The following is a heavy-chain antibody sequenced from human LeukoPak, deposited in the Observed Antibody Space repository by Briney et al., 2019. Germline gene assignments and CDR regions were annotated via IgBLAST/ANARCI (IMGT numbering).Heavy chain of an antibody. CDR3: ARVVVPAAPSCDAFDI. CDR2: INPNSGGT. Sequence: ASVKVSCKASGYTFTGYYMHWVRQAPGQGLEWMGWINPNSGGTNYAQKFQGRVTMTRDTSISTAYMELSRLGSDDTAVYYCARVVVPAAPSCDAFDIWGQGTMVTVSS. V-gene: IGHV1-2*02. CDR1: GYTFTGYY. J-gene: IGHJ3*02. D-gene: IGHD2-2*01.